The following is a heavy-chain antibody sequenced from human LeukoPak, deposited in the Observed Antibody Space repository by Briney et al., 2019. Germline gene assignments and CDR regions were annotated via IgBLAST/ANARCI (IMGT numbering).Heavy chain of an antibody. V-gene: IGHV3-23*01. CDR1: GFTFSSYA. CDR2: ISSSGGST. D-gene: IGHD6-13*01. CDR3: AKGRIAPDS. J-gene: IGHJ1*01. Sequence: GGSLGLSCAASGFTFSSYAMSWVRQAPGKGLEWVSAISSSGGSTYYADSVKGRFTISRDNSKNTLYLQMNSPRAEDTALYYCAKGRIAPDSWGQGTLVTVSS.